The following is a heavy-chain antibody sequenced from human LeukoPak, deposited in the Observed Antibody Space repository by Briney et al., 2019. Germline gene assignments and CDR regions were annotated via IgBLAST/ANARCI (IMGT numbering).Heavy chain of an antibody. D-gene: IGHD7-27*01. CDR1: GFTFSDSY. J-gene: IGHJ4*02. CDR2: ISNSGREI. V-gene: IGHV3-11*04. CDR3: GRGHWGLDY. Sequence: GGSLGLSCTASGFTFSDSYMTWIRQAPGKGLEWVSYISNSGREINYADSVKGRFTISRDNAMSSLYLQMNSLRVEDTAIYYCGRGHWGLDYWGQGTLVTVSS.